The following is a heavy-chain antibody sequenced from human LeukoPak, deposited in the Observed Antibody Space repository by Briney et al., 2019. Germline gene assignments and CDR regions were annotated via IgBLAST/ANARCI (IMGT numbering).Heavy chain of an antibody. D-gene: IGHD3-22*01. V-gene: IGHV3-21*01. CDR1: GFTFSSYS. J-gene: IGHJ4*02. Sequence: GGSLRLSCAASGFTFSSYSMNWVRQAPGKGLEWVSSISSSSSYIYYADSVKGRFTISRDNAKNSLYLQMNSLRAEGTAVYYCARVGDSSGYYYSPDYWGQGTLVTVSS. CDR2: ISSSSSYI. CDR3: ARVGDSSGYYYSPDY.